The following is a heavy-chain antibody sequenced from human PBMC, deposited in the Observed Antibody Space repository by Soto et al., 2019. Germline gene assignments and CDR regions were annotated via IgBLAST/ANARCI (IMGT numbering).Heavy chain of an antibody. CDR1: GYTFKNYG. D-gene: IGHD3-9*01. V-gene: IGHV1-18*04. CDR3: VLGGLETGYYRDMDY. CDR2: ISTYNGDT. J-gene: IGHJ4*02. Sequence: ASVKVSCKASGYTFKNYGINWVRQAPGRVLEWVALISTYNGDTIYAQHLQGRVTVTTETLTNTAYMELRSLRPDDTAVYFCVLGGLETGYYRDMDYWGQGTLVTVSS.